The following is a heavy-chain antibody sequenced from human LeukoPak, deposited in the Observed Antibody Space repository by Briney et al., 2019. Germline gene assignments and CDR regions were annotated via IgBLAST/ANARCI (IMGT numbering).Heavy chain of an antibody. J-gene: IGHJ4*02. CDR1: GFTVSNHV. V-gene: IGHV3-21*06. D-gene: IGHD4-23*01. Sequence: PGGSLRLSCAVSGFTVSNHVMYWVRQAPGKGLEWVSAISIRGDEIYYADSVRGRFTISRDNTKNSLFLQMNSLRAEDTAVYFCARLNYGDHSAGLDFWGQGTLVAVSS. CDR2: ISIRGDEI. CDR3: ARLNYGDHSAGLDF.